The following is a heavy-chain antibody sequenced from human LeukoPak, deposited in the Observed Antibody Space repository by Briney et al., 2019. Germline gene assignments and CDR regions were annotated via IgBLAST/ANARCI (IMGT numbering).Heavy chain of an antibody. D-gene: IGHD6-13*01. J-gene: IGHJ4*02. V-gene: IGHV4-59*12. CDR3: AREEDWSSSFGY. Sequence: SETLSLTCTVSGGSISTYYWNWIRQPPGKGLEWIGYIYHSGSTYYNPSLRSRVTISVDRSKNQFSLKLSSVTAADTAVYYCAREEDWSSSFGYWGQGTLVTVSS. CDR1: GGSISTYY. CDR2: IYHSGST.